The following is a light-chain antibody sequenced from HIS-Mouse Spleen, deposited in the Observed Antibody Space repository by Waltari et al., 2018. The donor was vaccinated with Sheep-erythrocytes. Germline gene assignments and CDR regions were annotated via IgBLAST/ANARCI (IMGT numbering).Light chain of an antibody. V-gene: IGKV1-39*01. CDR2: AAS. Sequence: DIQMTQSPSSLSASVGDRVTITCRASQSISSYLNWYQQKPGKAHKVLIYAASSLQSGVPSRFSGSGSGTDFTLTISSLQPEDFATYYCQQSYSTPPLTFGGGTKVEIK. CDR3: QQSYSTPPLT. CDR1: QSISSY. J-gene: IGKJ4*01.